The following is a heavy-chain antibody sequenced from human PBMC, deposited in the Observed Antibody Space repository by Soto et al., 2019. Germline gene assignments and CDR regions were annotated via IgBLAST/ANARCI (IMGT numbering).Heavy chain of an antibody. V-gene: IGHV6-1*01. D-gene: IGHD3-16*01. CDR2: TYYRSKWSN. Sequence: PSQTLSLTCVISGSSVSSNIAAWNCIRQSPSRGLEWLGRTYYRSKWSNEYAASLKSRININSDTSKNQFSLQLNSVTPEDTAVYYCARDPRRTDLMGPMDVWGQGTTVTVSS. CDR3: ARDPRRTDLMGPMDV. J-gene: IGHJ6*02. CDR1: GSSVSSNIAA.